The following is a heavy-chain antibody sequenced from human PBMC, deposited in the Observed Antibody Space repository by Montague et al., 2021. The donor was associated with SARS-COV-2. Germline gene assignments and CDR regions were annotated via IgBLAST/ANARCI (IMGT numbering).Heavy chain of an antibody. CDR3: AREGSGRGYYYYGMDV. CDR2: IYYSGST. CDR1: GGSISSYY. Sequence: SETLSLTCTVSGGSISSYYWSWIRQPPGKGLEWIGYIYYSGSTTNNPSPTLQVPISLATSKNKFHLTLSSVTAADTAVYYCAREGSGRGYYYYGMDVWGQGTTVTVSS. V-gene: IGHV4-59*01. D-gene: IGHD3-10*01. J-gene: IGHJ6*02.